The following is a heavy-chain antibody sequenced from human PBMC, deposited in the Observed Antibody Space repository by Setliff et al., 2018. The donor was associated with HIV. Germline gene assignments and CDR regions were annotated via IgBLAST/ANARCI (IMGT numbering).Heavy chain of an antibody. CDR1: GGSISGYY. J-gene: IGHJ6*02. CDR2: IYYSGST. D-gene: IGHD3-9*01. V-gene: IGHV4-59*01. Sequence: SETLSLTCNVSGGSISGYYWSWVRQPPGKGLEWIGYIYYSGSTNYNPSLRSRVTISVDTSKNQVSLRLTSVTSADTALYYCARESQQYYDIWTGFNYYYGMDVWGRGITVTVSS. CDR3: ARESQQYYDIWTGFNYYYGMDV.